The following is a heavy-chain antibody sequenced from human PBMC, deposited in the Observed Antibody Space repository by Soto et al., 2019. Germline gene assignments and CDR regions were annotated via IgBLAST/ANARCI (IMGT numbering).Heavy chain of an antibody. CDR3: AGSTSSWGV. Sequence: EVQVVESGGGLVQPGGSLRLSCVASGFTSSNYWMNWVRQAPGKGLEWVANIKQDGSEKNNVDSVKGRFTISRDNAKNSLYLQMNSLRAEDTAVYYCAGSTSSWGVWGKGTTVTVSS. V-gene: IGHV3-7*01. D-gene: IGHD6-13*01. CDR2: IKQDGSEK. J-gene: IGHJ6*04. CDR1: GFTSSNYW.